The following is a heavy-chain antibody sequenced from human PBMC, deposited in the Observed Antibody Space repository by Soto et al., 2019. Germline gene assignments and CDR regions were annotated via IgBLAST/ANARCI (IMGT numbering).Heavy chain of an antibody. V-gene: IGHV4-59*11. Sequence: KTSETLSLTCTVSGASTNTHYWTWIRQSPGKGLEWIGDISSSGSTTYNPSLNSRATISLDTSKNQFSLKVRSVTAADTAVYYCARAGITVLIGPDNHYYGMDVWGQGTTVTV. CDR1: GASTNTHY. CDR2: ISSSGST. J-gene: IGHJ6*02. CDR3: ARAGITVLIGPDNHYYGMDV. D-gene: IGHD3-22*01.